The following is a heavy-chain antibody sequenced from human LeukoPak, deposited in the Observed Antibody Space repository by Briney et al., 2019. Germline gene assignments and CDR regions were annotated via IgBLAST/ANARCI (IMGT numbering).Heavy chain of an antibody. Sequence: GGSLRLSCAASGFTFSSYWMHWVRQAPGKGLVWVSRINSDGSSTSYADSVKGRFTISRDNAKNTLYLQMNSLRAEDTAVYYCARVRLPGYGDYGGGFDYWGQGTLVTVSS. D-gene: IGHD4-17*01. V-gene: IGHV3-74*01. J-gene: IGHJ4*02. CDR3: ARVRLPGYGDYGGGFDY. CDR2: INSDGSST. CDR1: GFTFSSYW.